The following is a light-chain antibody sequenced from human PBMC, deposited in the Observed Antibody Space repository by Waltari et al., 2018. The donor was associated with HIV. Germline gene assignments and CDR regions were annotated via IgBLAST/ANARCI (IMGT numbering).Light chain of an antibody. CDR2: AAS. CDR1: KSVHSN. J-gene: IGKJ2*01. V-gene: IGKV3-15*01. CDR3: QQYGRSPPYT. Sequence: EILMTQSPATLSVSPGGGATLSCRASKSVHSNLAWFQHKPGQAPRLLIYAASTRATGVPDRFSASGSGTDFTLTIRSLQSEDFAVYYCQQYGRSPPYTFGQGTKLEI.